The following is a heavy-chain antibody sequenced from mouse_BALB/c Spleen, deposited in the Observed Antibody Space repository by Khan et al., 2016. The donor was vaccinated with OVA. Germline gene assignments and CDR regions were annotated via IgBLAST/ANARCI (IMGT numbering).Heavy chain of an antibody. V-gene: IGHV5-6-4*01. J-gene: IGHJ1*01. CDR1: GFSFTTYT. CDR2: INSGSTYT. CDR3: TRDGNYANWYFDV. D-gene: IGHD2-1*01. Sequence: EVELVESGGGLVRPGGSLKLSCAASGFSFTTYTMSWVRQTPERRLEWVATINSGSTYTYYPDSVKGRFTISRDNATNTLYLQMSSLKSEDTAMYYCTRDGNYANWYFDVWGAGTTVTVSS.